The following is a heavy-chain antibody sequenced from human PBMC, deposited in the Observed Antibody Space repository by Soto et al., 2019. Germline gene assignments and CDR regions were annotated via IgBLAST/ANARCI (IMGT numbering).Heavy chain of an antibody. J-gene: IGHJ6*02. D-gene: IGHD3-10*01. Sequence: GGTLRLSCAASGFTFSRYSMNWVRQAPGKGLQWVSSISSSSSYIYYADSVKGRFTISRDNAKNSLYLQMNSLRAEDTAVYYCATVIPDLRFGELLGYGMDVWGQGTTVTVSS. CDR1: GFTFSRYS. CDR2: ISSSSSYI. CDR3: ATVIPDLRFGELLGYGMDV. V-gene: IGHV3-21*01.